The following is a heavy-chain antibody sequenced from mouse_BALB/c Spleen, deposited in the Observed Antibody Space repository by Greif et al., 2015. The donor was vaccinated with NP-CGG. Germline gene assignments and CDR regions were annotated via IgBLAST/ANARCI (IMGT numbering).Heavy chain of an antibody. CDR2: INPYNGAT. CDR1: GYSFTGYY. CDR3: ARYYDYEYYFDY. Sequence: EVKLQESGPELVKPGASVKISCKASGYSFTGYYMHWVKQSHVKSLEWIGRINPYNGATSYNQNFKDKASLTVDKSSSTAYMELHSLTSEDSAVYYCARYYDYEYYFDYWGQGTTLTVSS. J-gene: IGHJ2*01. V-gene: IGHV1-31*01. D-gene: IGHD2-4*01.